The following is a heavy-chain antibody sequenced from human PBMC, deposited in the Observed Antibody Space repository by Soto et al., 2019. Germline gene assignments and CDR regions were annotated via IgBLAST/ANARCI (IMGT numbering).Heavy chain of an antibody. CDR1: GFTFSKYG. D-gene: IGHD2-8*01. CDR3: AREGGVSTIYGLDV. CDR2: IWYDGNTK. J-gene: IGHJ6*02. Sequence: GGSLRLSCDASGFTFSKYGMHWVRQAPGQGLEWVALIWYDGNTKYYADSVKGRFTISRDNSGNTVYLRMNSLRAGDTAVYFCAREGGVSTIYGLDVWGQGTTVTVSS. V-gene: IGHV3-33*01.